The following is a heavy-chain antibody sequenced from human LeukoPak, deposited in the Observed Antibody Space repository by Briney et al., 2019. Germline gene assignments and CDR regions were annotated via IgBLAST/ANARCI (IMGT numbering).Heavy chain of an antibody. J-gene: IGHJ4*02. CDR3: ARATVVSTRHFDY. D-gene: IGHD4-23*01. CDR2: IYYSGST. CDR1: GGSISSSNW. V-gene: IGHV4-31*11. Sequence: PSGTLSLTCAVSGGSISSSNWWSWIRQHPGKGLEWIGYIYYSGSTYYNPSPKSRVTISVDTSKNQFSLKLSSVTAADTAVYYCARATVVSTRHFDYWGQGTLVTVSS.